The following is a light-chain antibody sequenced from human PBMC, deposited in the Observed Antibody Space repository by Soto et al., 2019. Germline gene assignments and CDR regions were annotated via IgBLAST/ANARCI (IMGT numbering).Light chain of an antibody. CDR2: GAS. Sequence: VGLPQSPNTLSVAPGERAPLSCRASQSVSSNLAWYQQKPGQAPRLLIYGASTRATGIPARFSGSGSGTEFTLTISSLQSEDFAVYYCQQYNNWPLTFGGGTKVDI. J-gene: IGKJ4*01. CDR1: QSVSSN. CDR3: QQYNNWPLT. V-gene: IGKV3-15*01.